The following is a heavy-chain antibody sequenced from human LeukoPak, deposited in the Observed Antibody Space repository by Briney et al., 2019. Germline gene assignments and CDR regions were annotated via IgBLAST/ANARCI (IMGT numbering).Heavy chain of an antibody. J-gene: IGHJ4*02. Sequence: GGSLRLSCAASGFTVSSNYMSWVRQAPGKGLEWVSVIYSGGSTYYADSVKGRFTISRDNSNNTLYLQMNSLRAEDTAVYYCARSFGGVIAPFDYWGQGTLVTVSS. CDR2: IYSGGST. CDR3: ARSFGGVIAPFDY. V-gene: IGHV3-53*01. D-gene: IGHD3-16*02. CDR1: GFTVSSNY.